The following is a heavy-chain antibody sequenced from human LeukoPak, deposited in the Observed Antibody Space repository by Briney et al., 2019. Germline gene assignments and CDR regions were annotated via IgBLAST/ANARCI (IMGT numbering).Heavy chain of an antibody. J-gene: IGHJ5*02. Sequence: GGSLRLSCAASGFTFSSYSMNWVRQAPGKGLEWASSISSSSSYIYYADSVKGRFTISRDNAKNSLYLQMNSLRAEDTAVYYCARSLVVGATYPYRWGQGTLVTVSS. V-gene: IGHV3-21*01. CDR3: ARSLVVGATYPYR. CDR2: ISSSSSYI. CDR1: GFTFSSYS. D-gene: IGHD1-26*01.